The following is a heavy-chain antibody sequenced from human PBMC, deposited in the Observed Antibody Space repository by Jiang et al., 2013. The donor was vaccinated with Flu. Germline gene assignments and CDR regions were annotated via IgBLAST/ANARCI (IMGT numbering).Heavy chain of an antibody. CDR1: GGSIRNYY. V-gene: IGHV4-59*01. CDR2: IYESGLT. Sequence: LLKPSETLSLTCTVSGGSIRNYYWSWIRQPPGKGLEWIGYIYESGLTNYNPSLKSRVTISIDTSKNQFSLKLRSVTAADTAVYYCARAARVGDLLFWFDPWGQGNPGHRLL. CDR3: ARAARVGDLLFWFDP. D-gene: IGHD1-26*01. J-gene: IGHJ5*02.